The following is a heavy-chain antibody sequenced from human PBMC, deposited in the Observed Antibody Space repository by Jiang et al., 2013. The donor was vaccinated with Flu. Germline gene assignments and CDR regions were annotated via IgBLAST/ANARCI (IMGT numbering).Heavy chain of an antibody. CDR3: ARDLEPTYYYYGMDV. J-gene: IGHJ6*04. CDR1: GYTFTSYY. D-gene: IGHD1-14*01. Sequence: GAEVKKPGSSVKVSCKASGYTFTSYYMHWVRQAPGQGLEWMGIINPSGGSTSYAQKFQGRVTMTRDTSTSTVYMELSSLRSEDTAVYYCARDLEPTYYYYGMDVWGKGPRSPSPQ. CDR2: INPSGGST. V-gene: IGHV1-46*01.